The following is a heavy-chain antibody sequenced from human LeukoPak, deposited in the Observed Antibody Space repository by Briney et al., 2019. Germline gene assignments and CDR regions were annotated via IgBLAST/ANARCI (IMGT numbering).Heavy chain of an antibody. D-gene: IGHD6-25*01. CDR2: ISGRDVST. Sequence: PGGSLRLSCAASGFTFDSYAMSWVRQAPGKGLEWVSTISGRDVSTYYTDSVKGRFTISRDNSKNTLHVQMNSLRADDTAVYYCTTSGFDYWGQGTLVTVSS. CDR1: GFTFDSYA. J-gene: IGHJ4*02. CDR3: TTSGFDY. V-gene: IGHV3-23*01.